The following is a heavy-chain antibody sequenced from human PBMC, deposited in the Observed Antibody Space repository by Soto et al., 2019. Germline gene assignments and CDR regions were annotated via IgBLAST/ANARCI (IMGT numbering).Heavy chain of an antibody. CDR3: ARVLQRGYDEGYYYFGMDV. J-gene: IGHJ6*02. D-gene: IGHD3-22*01. CDR2: ISSSSTYI. Sequence: EVQLVESGGGLVKPGGSLRLSCVVFGFPFSSYSMNWVRQAPGKGLEWVSSISSSSTYIYYADSVKGRFTISRDNAQNALYLQVNSLRAEDTAVYYCARVLQRGYDEGYYYFGMDVWGQGTTVTVSS. CDR1: GFPFSSYS. V-gene: IGHV3-21*01.